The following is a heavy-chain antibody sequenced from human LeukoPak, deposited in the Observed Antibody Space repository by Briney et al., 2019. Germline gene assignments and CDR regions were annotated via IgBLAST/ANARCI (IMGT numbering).Heavy chain of an antibody. D-gene: IGHD3-22*01. CDR1: GFTFSSYG. CDR2: IWYDGSNK. J-gene: IGHJ5*02. Sequence: PGGSLRLSCAASGFTFSSYGMHWVRQAPGKGLEWVAVIWYDGSNKYYADFVKGRFTISRDNSKNTLYLQMNSLRAEDTAVYYCAKEGRQYYYDSSGYYSNWFDLWGQGTLVTVSS. CDR3: AKEGRQYYYDSSGYYSNWFDL. V-gene: IGHV3-33*06.